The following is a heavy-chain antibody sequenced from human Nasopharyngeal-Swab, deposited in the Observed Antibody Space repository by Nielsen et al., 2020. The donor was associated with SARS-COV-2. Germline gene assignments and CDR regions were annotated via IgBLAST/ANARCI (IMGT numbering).Heavy chain of an antibody. V-gene: IGHV4-34*01. Sequence: SETLSLTFSVSGASFNGFYWNWIRQPPGKGLEWIGEINHNERTHYNPSLKSRVTMSVDTSTNQVSLKLNSLTATDTAVYYCARAGRVGDAYTGLDVWGQGTTVTVSS. CDR1: GASFNGFY. CDR2: INHNERT. D-gene: IGHD5-24*01. CDR3: ARAGRVGDAYTGLDV. J-gene: IGHJ6*02.